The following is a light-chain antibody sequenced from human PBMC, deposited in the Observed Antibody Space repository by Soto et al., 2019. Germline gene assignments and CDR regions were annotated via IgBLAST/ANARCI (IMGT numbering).Light chain of an antibody. V-gene: IGKV3-15*01. CDR2: GAF. Sequence: EIVLTQSPATLSLSPGESATLSCRASPSVTNFLAWYQQKPGQAPRLLIYGAFNRATGVPARFSGSRSGPEFTLTINSLQSEDFAIYYCQPYNNWPLTFGGGTKVDIK. CDR1: PSVTNF. J-gene: IGKJ4*01. CDR3: QPYNNWPLT.